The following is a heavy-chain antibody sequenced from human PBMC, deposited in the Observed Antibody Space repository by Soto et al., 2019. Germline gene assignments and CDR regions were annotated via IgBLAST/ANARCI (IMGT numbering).Heavy chain of an antibody. D-gene: IGHD3-3*01. Sequence: HPGGSLRLSCAASGFTFSSYAMHWVRQAPGKGLEWVAVISYDGSNKYYADSVKGRFTISRDNSKNTLYLQMNSLRAEDTAVYYCARDPGRSGYYTGLDYWGQGTLLTVSS. J-gene: IGHJ4*02. V-gene: IGHV3-30-3*01. CDR2: ISYDGSNK. CDR1: GFTFSSYA. CDR3: ARDPGRSGYYTGLDY.